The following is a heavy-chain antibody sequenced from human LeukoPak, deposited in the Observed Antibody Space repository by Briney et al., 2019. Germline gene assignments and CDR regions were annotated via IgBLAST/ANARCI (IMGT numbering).Heavy chain of an antibody. CDR3: ARDLGSGSRYFDF. Sequence: TGGSLRLSCIASGFTFNTYYMDWFRQSPGKGLEWISSISSSSRHIYYADSLRGRVTISRDNAKTSLYLQMDSLRAEDTAVYYCARDLGSGSRYFDFWGQGTLVSVSS. D-gene: IGHD3-10*01. V-gene: IGHV3-21*01. CDR2: ISSSSRHI. CDR1: GFTFNTYY. J-gene: IGHJ4*02.